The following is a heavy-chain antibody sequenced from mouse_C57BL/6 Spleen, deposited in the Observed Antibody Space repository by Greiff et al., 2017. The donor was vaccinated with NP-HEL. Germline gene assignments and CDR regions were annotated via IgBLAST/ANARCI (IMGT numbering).Heavy chain of an antibody. Sequence: VQLQQSGAELVRPGASVKLSCTASGFNIKDDYMHWVKQRPEQGLEWIGWIDPENGDTEYASKFQGKATLTADTSSNTAYLQLSSLTSDDTAVYYCTTYDGDYYAMGYWGQGTSVTVSS. V-gene: IGHV14-4*01. CDR2: IDPENGDT. D-gene: IGHD2-12*01. CDR1: GFNIKDDY. J-gene: IGHJ4*01. CDR3: TTYDGDYYAMGY.